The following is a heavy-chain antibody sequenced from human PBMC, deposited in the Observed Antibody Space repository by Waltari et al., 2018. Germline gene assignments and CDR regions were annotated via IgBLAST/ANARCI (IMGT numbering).Heavy chain of an antibody. CDR2: IKQDGSEK. CDR1: GFTFSSYW. CDR3: ARERWWELPVFDY. D-gene: IGHD2-15*01. Sequence: EVQLVESGGGLDQPGGSLRLSCAASGFTFSSYWMSWVRQAPGKGLEWVANIKQDGSEKYYVDSVKGRFTISRDNAKNSLYLQMNSLRAEDTAVYYCARERWWELPVFDYWGQGTLVTVSS. V-gene: IGHV3-7*01. J-gene: IGHJ4*02.